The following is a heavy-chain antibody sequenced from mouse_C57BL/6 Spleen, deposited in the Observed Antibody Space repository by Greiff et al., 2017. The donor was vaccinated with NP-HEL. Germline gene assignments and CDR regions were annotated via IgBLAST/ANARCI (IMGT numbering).Heavy chain of an antibody. D-gene: IGHD2-5*01. V-gene: IGHV1-59*01. J-gene: IGHJ1*03. Sequence: QVQLQQPGAELVRPGTSVKLSCKASGYTFTSYWMHWVKQRPGQGLEWIGVIDPSDSYTNYNQKFKGKATLTVDTSSSTAYMQLSSLTSEDSAVYYCARGAYYSNPYWYFDVWGTGTTVTVSS. CDR2: IDPSDSYT. CDR1: GYTFTSYW. CDR3: ARGAYYSNPYWYFDV.